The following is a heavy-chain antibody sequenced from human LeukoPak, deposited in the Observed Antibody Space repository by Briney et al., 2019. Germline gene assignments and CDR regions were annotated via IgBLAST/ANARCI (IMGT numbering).Heavy chain of an antibody. D-gene: IGHD3-16*02. CDR2: ISAYNGNT. CDR1: GYTFTSYG. J-gene: IGHJ4*02. CDR3: ARDFHSAHVWLRLGELSKFDC. Sequence: ASVEVSCKASGYTFTSYGISWVRQAPGQGLEWMGWISAYNGNTNYAQKLQGRVTMTTDTSTSTAYMELRSLRSDDTAVYYCARDFHSAHVWLRLGELSKFDCWGQGTLVTVSS. V-gene: IGHV1-18*01.